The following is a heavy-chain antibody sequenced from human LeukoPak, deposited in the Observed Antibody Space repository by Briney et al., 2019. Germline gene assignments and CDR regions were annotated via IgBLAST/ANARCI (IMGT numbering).Heavy chain of an antibody. D-gene: IGHD5-18*01. CDR2: ISYSGTT. CDR3: ARGGSRRDTAMVWDY. J-gene: IGHJ4*02. V-gene: IGHV4-59*01. Sequence: PSETLSLTCPVSGGSISSYHWNWIRQPPGKGLERIGYISYSGTTSYNPSLKSRVTISMDTSKNQFSLKLSSVTAADTAVYYCARGGSRRDTAMVWDYWGQGILVTVSS. CDR1: GGSISSYH.